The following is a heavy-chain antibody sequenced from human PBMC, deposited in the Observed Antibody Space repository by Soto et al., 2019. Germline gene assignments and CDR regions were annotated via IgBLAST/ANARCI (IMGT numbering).Heavy chain of an antibody. V-gene: IGHV3-48*03. D-gene: IGHD2-21*02. CDR3: ARAGGVTANILDY. CDR2: ISSSGSTI. J-gene: IGHJ4*02. Sequence: GGSLRFSCAASGFTFSSYEMNWVRQAPGKGLEWVSYISSSGSTIYYADSVKGRFTISRDNAKNSLYLQMNSLRAEDTAVYYCARAGGVTANILDYWGQGTLVTVSS. CDR1: GFTFSSYE.